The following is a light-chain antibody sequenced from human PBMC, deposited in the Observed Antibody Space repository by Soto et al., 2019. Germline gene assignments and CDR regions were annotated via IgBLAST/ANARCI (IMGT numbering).Light chain of an antibody. CDR2: DVS. CDR1: SSDVGGYNY. Sequence: QSVLTQPASVSGSPGQSITISCTGTSSDVGGYNYVSWYQRHPGKAPKLMIYDVSNRPSGVSNRFSGSKSGNTASLTISGLQAEDEADYYCNSYTSSSTLVFGGGTKLTVL. J-gene: IGLJ2*01. V-gene: IGLV2-14*01. CDR3: NSYTSSSTLV.